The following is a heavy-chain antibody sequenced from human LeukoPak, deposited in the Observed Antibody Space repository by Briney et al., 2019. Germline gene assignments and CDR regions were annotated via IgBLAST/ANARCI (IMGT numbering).Heavy chain of an antibody. Sequence: ASVKVSCKTSGFIFTGYNIHWVRQAPGQGLEWMGWINPNSGGTYYTQHFQGRVSMTLDTSISTAYMELSSLRSDDTAVYYCARDITPTIAAEGWFDPRGQGTLITVSS. J-gene: IGHJ5*02. CDR1: GFIFTGYN. V-gene: IGHV1-2*02. CDR3: ARDITPTIAAEGWFDP. CDR2: INPNSGGT. D-gene: IGHD6-13*01.